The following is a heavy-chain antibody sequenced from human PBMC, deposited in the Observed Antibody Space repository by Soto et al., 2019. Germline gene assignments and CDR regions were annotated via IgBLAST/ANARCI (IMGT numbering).Heavy chain of an antibody. J-gene: IGHJ6*02. CDR1: GYTFINYG. D-gene: IGHD6-13*01. Sequence: QVYLVQSGPEVKKPGASVKVSCKASGYTFINYGVSWVRQAPGQGLEWMGWISAYNGDKKYAQNVQGRVTLTTDTSTSTAYMEMRTLRSDDTAAYYCARDGPHIPAVGDVWGQGTTVPVSS. CDR2: ISAYNGDK. V-gene: IGHV1-18*01. CDR3: ARDGPHIPAVGDV.